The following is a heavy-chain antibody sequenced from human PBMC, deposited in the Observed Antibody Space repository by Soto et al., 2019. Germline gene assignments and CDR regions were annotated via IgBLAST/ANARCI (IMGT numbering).Heavy chain of an antibody. CDR1: GFSFTTYA. J-gene: IGHJ4*02. CDR2: VSASGGGT. CDR3: AKEERGIGFPLFTH. D-gene: IGHD3-10*01. V-gene: IGHV3-23*01. Sequence: GGSLRLSCAASGFSFTTYAMSWVRQAPGQGLEWVSGVSASGGGTYYVDSVKGRFTVSRDNSRDTLYLQMSSLGADDTAVYYCAKEERGIGFPLFTHWGQGTLVTVSS.